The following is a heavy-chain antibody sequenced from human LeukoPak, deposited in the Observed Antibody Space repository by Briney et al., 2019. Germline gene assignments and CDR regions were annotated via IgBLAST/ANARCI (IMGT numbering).Heavy chain of an antibody. V-gene: IGHV3-73*01. CDR3: TRLGLDYDILTGYYLFDY. D-gene: IGHD3-9*01. CDR2: IRSKANSYAT. J-gene: IGHJ4*02. CDR1: GFTFSGSA. Sequence: GGSLRLSCAASGFTFSGSAMHWVRQASGKGLEWVGRIRSKANSYATAYAASVKGRFTISRDDSKNTAYLQMTSLKTEDTAVYYCTRLGLDYDILTGYYLFDYWGQGTLVTVSS.